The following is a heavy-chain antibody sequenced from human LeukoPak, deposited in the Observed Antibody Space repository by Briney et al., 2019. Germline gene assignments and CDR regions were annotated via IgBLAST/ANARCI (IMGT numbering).Heavy chain of an antibody. CDR2: ISGSGGST. J-gene: IGHJ3*02. Sequence: GGSLRLSCAASGLTFSSHWMHWVRQAPGKGLEWVSAISGSGGSTYYTDSVKGRFTISRDNSKSTLYLQMNSLRAEDTAVYYCARAGGELRYAFDIWGQGTMVTVSS. V-gene: IGHV3-23*01. CDR3: ARAGGELRYAFDI. D-gene: IGHD1-26*01. CDR1: GLTFSSHW.